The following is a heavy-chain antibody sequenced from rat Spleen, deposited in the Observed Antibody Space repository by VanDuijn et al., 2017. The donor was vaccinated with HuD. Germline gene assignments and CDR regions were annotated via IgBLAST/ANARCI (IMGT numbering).Heavy chain of an antibody. V-gene: IGHV2-1*01. CDR1: GFSLTSHS. Sequence: QVQLKESGPGLVQPSQTLSLTCTVSGFSLTSHSVHWIRQPPGKGLEWMGGMWGEGTTDYNSGLKSRLSISRDTSKSQVFLKMNSLQTEDTAIYFCIRESLPGYNSHWFVYWGQGTLVTVSS. J-gene: IGHJ3*01. CDR2: MWGEGTT. CDR3: IRESLPGYNSHWFVY. D-gene: IGHD1-4*01.